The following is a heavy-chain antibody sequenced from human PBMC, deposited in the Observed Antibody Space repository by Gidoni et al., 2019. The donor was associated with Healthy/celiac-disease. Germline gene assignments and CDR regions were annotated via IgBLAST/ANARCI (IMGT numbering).Heavy chain of an antibody. CDR1: GFTFSSYG. Sequence: QVQLVESGGGVVQPGRSLRLSCAASGFTFSSYGMHWVRQAPGQGLEWVAVIWYDGSNKYYADSVKGRFTISRDNSKNTLYLQMNSLRAEDTAVYYCARDRRDDILTGDNWFDPWGQGTLVTVSS. V-gene: IGHV3-33*01. CDR2: IWYDGSNK. J-gene: IGHJ5*02. CDR3: ARDRRDDILTGDNWFDP. D-gene: IGHD3-9*01.